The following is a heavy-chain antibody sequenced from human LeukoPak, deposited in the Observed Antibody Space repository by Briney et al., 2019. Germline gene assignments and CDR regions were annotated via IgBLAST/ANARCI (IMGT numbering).Heavy chain of an antibody. D-gene: IGHD6-19*01. V-gene: IGHV4-59*01. CDR3: AGYSSGWYESDYYYMDV. CDR1: GGSISSYY. CDR2: IYYSGST. J-gene: IGHJ6*03. Sequence: PSETLSLTCTVSGGSISSYYWSWIRQPQGKGLEWIGYIYYSGSTNYNPSLKSRVTISVDTSKNQFSLKLSSVTAADTAVYYCAGYSSGWYESDYYYMDVWGKGTTVTISS.